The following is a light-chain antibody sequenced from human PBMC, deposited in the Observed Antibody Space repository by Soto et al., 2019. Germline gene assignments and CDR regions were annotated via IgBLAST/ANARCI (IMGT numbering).Light chain of an antibody. J-gene: IGLJ1*01. CDR3: SSFTSSSTRV. Sequence: QSALTQPASVSGSPGQSITISCTGTSSDVGGYNYVSWYQQHPGKAPKLIIYDVSNRPSGVSNRFSGSKSGNTASLTISALQAEDEADYYCSSFTSSSTRVFGTGTKVTVL. V-gene: IGLV2-14*01. CDR2: DVS. CDR1: SSDVGGYNY.